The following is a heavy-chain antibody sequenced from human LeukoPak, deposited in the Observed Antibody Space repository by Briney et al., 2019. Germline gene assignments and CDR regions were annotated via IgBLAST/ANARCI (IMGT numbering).Heavy chain of an antibody. CDR2: INPSGGST. Sequence: ASVKVSCKASGYTFTSYCMHWVRPAPGQGLERMGIINPSGGSTSYAQKFQGRVTMTRDTSTSTVYMELSSLRSEDTAVYYCARDKVPVTKFDHWGQGTLVTVSS. V-gene: IGHV1-46*01. D-gene: IGHD5-18*01. CDR3: ARDKVPVTKFDH. CDR1: GYTFTSYC. J-gene: IGHJ4*02.